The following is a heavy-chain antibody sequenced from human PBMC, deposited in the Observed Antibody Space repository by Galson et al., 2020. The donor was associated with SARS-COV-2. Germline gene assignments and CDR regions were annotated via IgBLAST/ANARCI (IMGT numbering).Heavy chain of an antibody. CDR3: ARDSRAITMIVELLDC. Sequence: ASVKVSCKASGYTFTSYGISWVRQAPGQGLEWMGWISAYNGNTNYAQKLQGRVTMTTDTSTSTAYMELRSLRSDDTAVYYCARDSRAITMIVELLDCWGQGTLVTVSS. V-gene: IGHV1-18*01. CDR1: GYTFTSYG. D-gene: IGHD3-22*01. J-gene: IGHJ4*02. CDR2: ISAYNGNT.